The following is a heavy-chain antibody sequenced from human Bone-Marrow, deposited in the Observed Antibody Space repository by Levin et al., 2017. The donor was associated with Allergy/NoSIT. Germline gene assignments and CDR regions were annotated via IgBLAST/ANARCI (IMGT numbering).Heavy chain of an antibody. J-gene: IGHJ4*02. V-gene: IGHV1-2*02. D-gene: IGHD2-15*01. CDR2: INSNNGAT. CDR3: AREAAYEAKNFDY. CDR1: GYTFTDHY. Sequence: LGESLKISCKASGYTFTDHYMHWVRQAPGQGLEWMGCINSNNGATNYAQKFQGRVTVTRDTSISTAYMELSRLKSDDTAVYYCAREAAYEAKNFDYWDQGTLVTVSS.